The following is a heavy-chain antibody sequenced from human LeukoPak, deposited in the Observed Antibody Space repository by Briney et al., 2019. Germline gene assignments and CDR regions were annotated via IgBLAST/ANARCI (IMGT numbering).Heavy chain of an antibody. CDR1: GGSISSYY. D-gene: IGHD1-14*01. J-gene: IGHJ6*02. CDR3: ARHPTEESSHPRDYYYYYGMDV. V-gene: IGHV4-59*08. Sequence: SETLSLTCTVSGGSISSYYWSWLRQPPGKGLEWIGYIYYSGSTNYNPSLKSRVTISVDTSKNQFSLKLSSVTAADTSVYYCARHPTEESSHPRDYYYYYGMDVWGQGTTVTVSS. CDR2: IYYSGST.